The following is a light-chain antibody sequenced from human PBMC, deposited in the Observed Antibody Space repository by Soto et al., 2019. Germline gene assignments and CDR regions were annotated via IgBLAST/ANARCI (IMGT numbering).Light chain of an antibody. CDR3: MQALQPPVT. CDR1: QSLLHRNGNNY. V-gene: IGKV2-28*01. CDR2: FGS. Sequence: DIVMTQSPLSLPVTPGEPASISCRSSQSLLHRNGNNYLDWYLQKPGQSPQLLIYFGSNRASGVPDRFSGSGSGTDFTMKISRVEAEDVGDYYCMQALQPPVTFGQGTRLEIK. J-gene: IGKJ5*01.